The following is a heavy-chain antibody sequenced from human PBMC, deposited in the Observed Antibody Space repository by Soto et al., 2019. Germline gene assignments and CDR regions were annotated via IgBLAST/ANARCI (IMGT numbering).Heavy chain of an antibody. CDR3: ARTIGMAGSLHPFDI. CDR2: TYYRSKWYN. J-gene: IGHJ3*02. Sequence: SQTLSLTCAISGDSVSSNSAACNWIRQSTSRGFEWLGRTYYRSKWYNDYAESVKSRITINPDTSKNQFSLQLNSVTPEDTAVYYCARTIGMAGSLHPFDIWGQGSMVTVSS. CDR1: GDSVSSNSAA. V-gene: IGHV6-1*01. D-gene: IGHD6-19*01.